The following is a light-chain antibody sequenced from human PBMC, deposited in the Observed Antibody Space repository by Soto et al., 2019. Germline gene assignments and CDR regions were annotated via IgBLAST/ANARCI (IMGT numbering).Light chain of an antibody. CDR1: QSVSSK. V-gene: IGKV3-15*01. CDR3: QHYFNWPYT. CDR2: SAS. Sequence: EIVMTQSPATLSLSPGQRATLSCRASQSVSSKLAWYQQRPGQAPRLLIYSASTRATGIPARFSGSGSGTEFTPTISNLQSEDFALYYCQHYFNWPYTFGQGTRLEIK. J-gene: IGKJ5*01.